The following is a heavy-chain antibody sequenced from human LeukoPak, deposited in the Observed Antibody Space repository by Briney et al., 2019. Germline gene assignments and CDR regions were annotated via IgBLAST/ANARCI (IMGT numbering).Heavy chain of an antibody. Sequence: GGSLRLSCAASGFTFSSYWMSWVRQAPGKGLEWVANIKQDGSEKYYVDSVKGRFTISRDNAKNSLYLQMNSLRAEDTDVYYCARDPPRHYYDSSGYTDYWGQGTLVTVSS. D-gene: IGHD3-22*01. V-gene: IGHV3-7*01. CDR1: GFTFSSYW. CDR2: IKQDGSEK. CDR3: ARDPPRHYYDSSGYTDY. J-gene: IGHJ4*02.